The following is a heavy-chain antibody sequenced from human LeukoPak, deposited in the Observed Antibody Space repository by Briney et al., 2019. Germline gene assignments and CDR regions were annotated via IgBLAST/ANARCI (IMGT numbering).Heavy chain of an antibody. V-gene: IGHV3-21*01. CDR3: ARDGIIFGPRGGRLYAFDI. CDR1: GFTFSSYS. D-gene: IGHD3/OR15-3a*01. Sequence: GGSLRLSCAASGFTFSSYSMNWVRQAPGKGLEWVSSISSSSSYIYYADSVKGRFTISRDNAKNSLYLQMNSLRAEDTAVYYCARDGIIFGPRGGRLYAFDIWGQGTMVTVSS. J-gene: IGHJ3*02. CDR2: ISSSSSYI.